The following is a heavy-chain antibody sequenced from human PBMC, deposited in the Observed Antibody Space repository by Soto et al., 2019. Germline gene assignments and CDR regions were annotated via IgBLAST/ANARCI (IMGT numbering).Heavy chain of an antibody. CDR1: GFSFSDYG. J-gene: IGHJ6*02. CDR2: IWTDGNSK. CDR3: ARDRRLQSPWRDYYYGMDV. V-gene: IGHV3-33*01. D-gene: IGHD4-4*01. Sequence: QVQLVESGGGVVQPGRSLRLSCAASGFSFSDYGMHWVRQPPGKGLEWAAVIWTDGNSKFYADSVKGRFTISRDNSESTLYLQMNSQRPEETAVYFCARDRRLQSPWRDYYYGMDVWGQGTTVTVSS.